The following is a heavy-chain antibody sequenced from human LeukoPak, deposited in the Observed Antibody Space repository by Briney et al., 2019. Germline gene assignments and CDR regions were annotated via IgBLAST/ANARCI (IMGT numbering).Heavy chain of an antibody. D-gene: IGHD3-10*01. Sequence: GGSLRLSCAASGFTFSSYWMHWVRQAPGKGLEWVAVISYDGSNKYYADSVKGRFTISRDNSKNTLYLQMNSLRAEDTAVYYCAKDRFGGVAWNWFDPWGQGTLVTVSS. CDR1: GFTFSSYW. CDR2: ISYDGSNK. CDR3: AKDRFGGVAWNWFDP. J-gene: IGHJ5*02. V-gene: IGHV3-30*18.